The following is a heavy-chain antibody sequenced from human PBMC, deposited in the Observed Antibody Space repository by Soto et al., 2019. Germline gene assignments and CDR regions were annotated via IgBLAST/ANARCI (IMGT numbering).Heavy chain of an antibody. CDR3: ARLGHPGH. V-gene: IGHV1-69*01. CDR1: GGSLRNSV. CDR2: VIPILGTA. J-gene: IGHJ4*02. Sequence: QVQLVQSGAEVKKPGSSVKVSCTASGGSLRNSVISWVRQAPAQRLEWMGGVIPILGTANYAQKFQGRVTMTADEATSTAYMDLSRLGPDDTAVYYCARLGHPGHWGPGTLVIVSS.